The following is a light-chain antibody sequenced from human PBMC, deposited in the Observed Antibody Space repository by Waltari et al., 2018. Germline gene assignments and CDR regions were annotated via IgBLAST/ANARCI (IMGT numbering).Light chain of an antibody. Sequence: QSALPQPAPVSASPGQSITISCTGTTSDVGGYNYVSWYQQHPGKAPKLMIYEVSNRPSGVSNRFSGSKSGNTASLTISGLQAEDEADYYCSSYTSSSPVVFGGGTKLTVL. CDR3: SSYTSSSPVV. CDR2: EVS. CDR1: TSDVGGYNY. V-gene: IGLV2-14*01. J-gene: IGLJ2*01.